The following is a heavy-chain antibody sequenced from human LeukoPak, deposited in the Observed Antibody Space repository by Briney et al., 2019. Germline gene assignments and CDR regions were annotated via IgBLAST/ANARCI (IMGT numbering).Heavy chain of an antibody. D-gene: IGHD2-2*01. CDR1: GYTFTSYA. Sequence: ASVKVSCKASGYTFTSYAMHWVRQAPGQRLEWMGWINAGNGNTKYSQEFQGRVTITRDTSASTAYMELSSLRSEDMAVYYCAKDIRSRAMPNLNGFDPWGQGTLVTVSS. CDR3: AKDIRSRAMPNLNGFDP. CDR2: INAGNGNT. J-gene: IGHJ5*02. V-gene: IGHV1-3*03.